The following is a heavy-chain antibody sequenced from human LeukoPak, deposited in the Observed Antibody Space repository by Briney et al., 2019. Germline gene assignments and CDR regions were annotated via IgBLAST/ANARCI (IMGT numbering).Heavy chain of an antibody. V-gene: IGHV3-66*01. Sequence: GSLRLSCASSGSTGSSNYMKLVRQAPGEGLEWVSVIYSGGSTYYADSVKGRFTISRDNSKNTLYLQMNSLRAEDTAMYYCAKDLGSASWYGFEFWAQGTLVTVSS. CDR2: IYSGGST. D-gene: IGHD6-13*01. CDR1: GSTGSSNY. CDR3: AKDLGSASWYGFEF. J-gene: IGHJ4*02.